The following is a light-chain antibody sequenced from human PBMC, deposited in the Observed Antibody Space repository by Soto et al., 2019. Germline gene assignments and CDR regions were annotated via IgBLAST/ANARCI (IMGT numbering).Light chain of an antibody. CDR2: DVT. CDR1: SSDIGAYNY. V-gene: IGLV2-14*03. CDR3: RSHTVSSAPVI. Sequence: QSVLTQPASVSGSPGQSITISCSGTSSDIGAYNYVSWYQQHPDKAPKLIIFDVTNRPSGVSGRFSGSKSANTASLTISGLQFEDEADYYCRSHTVSSAPVIFGGGTKLTVL. J-gene: IGLJ2*01.